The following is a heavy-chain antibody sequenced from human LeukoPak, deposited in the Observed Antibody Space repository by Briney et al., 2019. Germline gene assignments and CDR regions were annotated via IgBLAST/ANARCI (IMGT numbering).Heavy chain of an antibody. J-gene: IGHJ4*02. CDR2: INQGGSVK. CDR3: ARYGYSGWNLEY. V-gene: IGHV3-7*01. D-gene: IGHD5-12*01. Sequence: GGSLRLSCAASGFSFRDFWMTWVRQAPGKGLEWVANINQGGSVKYYVDSVKGRFTISRDDAESSLYVQMNSLRDEDTAVYYCARYGYSGWNLEYWGQGTLVTVSS. CDR1: GFSFRDFW.